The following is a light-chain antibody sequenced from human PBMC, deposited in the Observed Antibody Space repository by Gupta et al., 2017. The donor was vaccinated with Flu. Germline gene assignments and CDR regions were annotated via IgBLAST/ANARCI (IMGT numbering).Light chain of an antibody. J-gene: IGKJ1*01. CDR2: KAS. Sequence: ASVGDRVTITCRASQSISSWLAWYQQKPGKAPKLLIYKASSLESGVPSRFSGSGSGTEFTLTISSLQPDDFATYYCQQYNSYTWTFGQGTKVEIK. CDR3: QQYNSYTWT. V-gene: IGKV1-5*03. CDR1: QSISSW.